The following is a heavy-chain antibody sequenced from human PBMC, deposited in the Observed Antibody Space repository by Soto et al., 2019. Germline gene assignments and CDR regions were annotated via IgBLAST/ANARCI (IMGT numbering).Heavy chain of an antibody. CDR2: ISYDGSNK. D-gene: IGHD6-13*01. Sequence: QVQLVESGGGVVQPGRSLRLSCAASGFTFSSYGMHWVRQAPGKGLEWVAVISYDGSNKYYEDSVKGRFTISRDNSKNTLYLQMNSLRAEDTAVYYCAKDILGIAAAGTPQDYRGQGTLVTVSS. J-gene: IGHJ4*02. V-gene: IGHV3-30*18. CDR1: GFTFSSYG. CDR3: AKDILGIAAAGTPQDY.